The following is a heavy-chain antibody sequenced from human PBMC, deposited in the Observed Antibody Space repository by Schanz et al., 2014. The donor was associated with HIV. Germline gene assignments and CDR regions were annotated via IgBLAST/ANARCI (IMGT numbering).Heavy chain of an antibody. CDR2: ISYDGSNK. V-gene: IGHV3-30*18. J-gene: IGHJ6*02. Sequence: QVQLVESGGGVVQPGRSLRLSCAASGFTFSTYGMHWVRQGPGKGLEWVAFISYDGSNKYYADSVKGRFTISRDNSKNTLYLQMNSLRGEDTAVYYCAKDQGYDFWSGYYNYYGMDVWGQGTTVTVS. D-gene: IGHD3-3*01. CDR3: AKDQGYDFWSGYYNYYGMDV. CDR1: GFTFSTYG.